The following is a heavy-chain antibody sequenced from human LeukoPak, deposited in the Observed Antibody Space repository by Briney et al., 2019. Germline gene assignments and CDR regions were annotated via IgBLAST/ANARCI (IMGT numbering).Heavy chain of an antibody. CDR2: IYYNGST. V-gene: IGHV4-61*01. J-gene: IGHJ6*02. D-gene: IGHD1/OR15-1a*01. CDR1: GGSVSSASYY. CDR3: ARETIETTTFRFRHYSYYYGLDV. Sequence: SETLSLTCTVSGGSVSSASYYWSWIRQPPGKGLEWIGYIYYNGSTNYNPSLKSRVTIILDTSKNRFSLKLSSVTAADTAVYYCARETIETTTFRFRHYSYYYGLDVWGQGTALTVSS.